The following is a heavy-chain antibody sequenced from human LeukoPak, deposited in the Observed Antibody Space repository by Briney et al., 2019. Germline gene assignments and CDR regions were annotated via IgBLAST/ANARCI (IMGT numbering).Heavy chain of an antibody. CDR1: GFTFSXXX. D-gene: IGHD2-15*01. CDR2: XXXXXSNK. V-gene: IGHV3-30*02. J-gene: IGHJ4*02. CDR3: AKDVGMIGYCSGGSCYAIDY. Sequence: PGGSLRLSCAASGFTFSXXXXHWVRQAPGRGXXXXXXXXXXXSNKFYADSVKGRFTISRDNSKNTLYLQMNSLRAEDTAVYYCAKDVGMIGYCSGGSCYAIDYWGQGTLVTVSS.